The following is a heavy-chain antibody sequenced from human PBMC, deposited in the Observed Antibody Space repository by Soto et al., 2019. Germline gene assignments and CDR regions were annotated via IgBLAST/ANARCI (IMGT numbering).Heavy chain of an antibody. CDR3: AKLDGYIYYFDH. CDR1: GFTFSSYA. CDR2: ITGIGSGGDT. Sequence: GGSLRLSCAACGFTFSSYAMSWVRQAPGKGLEWVSTITGIGSGGDTFYADSVKGRFTVSRDNAKNTLYLQMNSLRAEDTAVYYCAKLDGYIYYFDHWGQGTLVTVSS. J-gene: IGHJ4*02. D-gene: IGHD5-12*01. V-gene: IGHV3-23*01.